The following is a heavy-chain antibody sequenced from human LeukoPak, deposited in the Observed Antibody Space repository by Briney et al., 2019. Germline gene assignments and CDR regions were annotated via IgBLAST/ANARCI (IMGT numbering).Heavy chain of an antibody. Sequence: PGGSLRLSCAASGLTFSSYAMSWVRQAPGKGLEWVSAISGSGGSTYYADSVKGRFTISRDNSKNTLYLQMNSLRAEDTAVYYCAKGRCSSTSCANWFDPWGQGTLVTVSS. CDR2: ISGSGGST. D-gene: IGHD2-2*01. CDR3: AKGRCSSTSCANWFDP. CDR1: GLTFSSYA. V-gene: IGHV3-23*01. J-gene: IGHJ5*02.